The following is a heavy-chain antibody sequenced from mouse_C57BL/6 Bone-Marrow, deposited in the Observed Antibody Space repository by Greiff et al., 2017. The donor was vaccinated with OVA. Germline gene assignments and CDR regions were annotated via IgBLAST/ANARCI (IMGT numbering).Heavy chain of an antibody. CDR1: GYTFTDHT. J-gene: IGHJ3*01. D-gene: IGHD2-4*01. V-gene: IGHV1-78*01. CDR3: AGGYDYDSAWFAY. Sequence: VQLQQSDAELVKPGASVKISCKVSGYTFTDHTIHWMKQRPEQGLEWIGYIYPRDGSTKYNEKFKGKATLNADKSSSTAYMQLNSLTSEDSAVYYCAGGYDYDSAWFAYWGQGTLVTVSA. CDR2: IYPRDGST.